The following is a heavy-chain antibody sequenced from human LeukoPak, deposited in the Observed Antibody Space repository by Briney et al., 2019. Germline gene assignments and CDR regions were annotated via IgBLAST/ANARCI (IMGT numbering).Heavy chain of an antibody. CDR2: ISSSSSYI. Sequence: GGSLRLSCAASGFTFSSYSMNWVRQAPGKGLEWVSSISSSSSYIYYPDSVKGRFTISRDNAKNSLYLQMNSLRAEDTAVYYCARDRRDGYINDYWGQGTLVTVSS. CDR3: ARDRRDGYINDY. J-gene: IGHJ4*02. V-gene: IGHV3-21*01. CDR1: GFTFSSYS. D-gene: IGHD5-24*01.